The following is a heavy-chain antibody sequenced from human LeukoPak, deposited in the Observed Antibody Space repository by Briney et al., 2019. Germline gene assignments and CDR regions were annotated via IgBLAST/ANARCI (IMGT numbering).Heavy chain of an antibody. V-gene: IGHV4-59*01. CDR3: ARDQHGMVPPDY. D-gene: IGHD2-8*01. J-gene: IGHJ4*02. CDR1: GGSISSYY. CDR2: IYYSGST. Sequence: SETLSLTCTVSGGSISSYYWSWIRQPPGKGLEWIGYIYYSGSTNYNPSLKSRVTISVDTSKNQFSLKLNSVTAADTAVYYCARDQHGMVPPDYWGQGTLVTVSS.